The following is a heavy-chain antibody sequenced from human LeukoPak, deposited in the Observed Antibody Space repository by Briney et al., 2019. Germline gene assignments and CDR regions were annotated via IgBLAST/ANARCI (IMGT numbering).Heavy chain of an antibody. CDR3: ARDSSSSSYYGMDV. CDR2: IWYDGSNK. J-gene: IGHJ6*02. D-gene: IGHD6-13*01. CDR1: GFTFSSYG. Sequence: GGSLRLSCAASGFTFSSYGMHWVRQAPGKGLEWVAVIWYDGSNKYYADSVKGRFTISRDNSKNTVDLQMNSLRAEDTAVYYCARDSSSSSYYGMDVWGQGTTVTVSS. V-gene: IGHV3-33*01.